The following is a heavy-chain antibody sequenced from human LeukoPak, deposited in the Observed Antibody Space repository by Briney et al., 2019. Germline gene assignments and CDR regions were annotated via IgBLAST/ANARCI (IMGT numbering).Heavy chain of an antibody. D-gene: IGHD5-12*01. CDR2: ISYDGSDK. CDR3: AKGYSGYDYAFDI. V-gene: IGHV3-30*18. CDR1: GFTFSSYD. Sequence: GGSLRLSCAASGFTFSSYDMHWVRQAPGKGLEWVAVISYDGSDKYYADSVKGRFTISRDNSKNTVYLQMNSLRAEDTAVYYCAKGYSGYDYAFDIWGQGTMVTVSS. J-gene: IGHJ3*02.